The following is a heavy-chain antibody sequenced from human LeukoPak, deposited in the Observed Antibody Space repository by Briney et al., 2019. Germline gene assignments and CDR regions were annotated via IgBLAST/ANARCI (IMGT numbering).Heavy chain of an antibody. CDR3: ARASWFGESIDY. CDR2: IKQDGSEK. V-gene: IGHV3-7*01. J-gene: IGHJ4*02. D-gene: IGHD3-10*01. CDR1: GFTFSRYW. Sequence: GESLRLSCAASGFTFSRYWMSWVGQPPGKELAWVANIKQDGSEKYYVDSVKGRFTISRDNAKNSLYLQMNSLRAEDTAVYYCARASWFGESIDYWGQGTLVTVSS.